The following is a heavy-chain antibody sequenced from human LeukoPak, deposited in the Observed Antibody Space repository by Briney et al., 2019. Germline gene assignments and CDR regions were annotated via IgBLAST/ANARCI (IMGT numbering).Heavy chain of an antibody. J-gene: IGHJ4*02. CDR2: ITGDGTTT. CDR3: AKMQGYFDY. V-gene: IGHV3-23*01. CDR1: GLTFSSYG. Sequence: PGGSLRLSCEASGLTFSSYGMIWVRQAPGKGLQWVSAITGDGTTTYYADSVKGWFNISRDNSKNLLYRQMSSLRAEDKAVYYCAKMQGYFDYWGQGTLVPVSS.